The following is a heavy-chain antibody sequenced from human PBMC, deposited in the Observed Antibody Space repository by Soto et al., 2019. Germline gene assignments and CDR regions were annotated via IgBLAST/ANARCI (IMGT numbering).Heavy chain of an antibody. J-gene: IGHJ4*02. CDR2: ISAYNGNT. Sequence: GASVKVSWKASGYTFTSYGISWVRQAPGQGLEWMGWISAYNGNTNYAQKLQGRVTMTTDTSTSTAYMELRSLRSDDTAMYYCARVRDSSGYALVFVVDYWGQGTLVTVSS. CDR3: ARVRDSSGYALVFVVDY. D-gene: IGHD3-22*01. CDR1: GYTFTSYG. V-gene: IGHV1-18*01.